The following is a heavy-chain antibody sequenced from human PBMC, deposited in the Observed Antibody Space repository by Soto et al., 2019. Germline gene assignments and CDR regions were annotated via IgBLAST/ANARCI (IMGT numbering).Heavy chain of an antibody. CDR2: MNPNSGNT. Sequence: GASVKVSCKASGYTFTSYDINWVRQATGQGLEWMGWMNPNSGNTGYAQKFQGWVTMTRDTSISTAYMELSRLRSDDTAVYYCASTYSPRDAFDIWGQGTMVTVSS. V-gene: IGHV1-8*01. D-gene: IGHD2-15*01. CDR1: GYTFTSYD. CDR3: ASTYSPRDAFDI. J-gene: IGHJ3*02.